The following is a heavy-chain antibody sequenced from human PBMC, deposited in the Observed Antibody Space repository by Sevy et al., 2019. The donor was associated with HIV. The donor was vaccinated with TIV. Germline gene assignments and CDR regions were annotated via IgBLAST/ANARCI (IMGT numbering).Heavy chain of an antibody. CDR2: ISYDGSNK. V-gene: IGHV3-30-3*01. Sequence: GGCLRLSCAASGFTFSSYAMHWVRQAPGKGLERVAVISYDGSNKYYADSVKGRFTISRDNSKNTLYLQMNSLRAEDTAEYYCARDFQRPKLYYYGSGSYYNWGQGTLVNVSS. D-gene: IGHD3-10*01. CDR1: GFTFSSYA. CDR3: ARDFQRPKLYYYGSGSYYN. J-gene: IGHJ4*02.